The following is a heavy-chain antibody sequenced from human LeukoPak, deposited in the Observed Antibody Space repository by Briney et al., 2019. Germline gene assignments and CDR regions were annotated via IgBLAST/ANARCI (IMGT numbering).Heavy chain of an antibody. CDR2: IYPGDSNI. J-gene: IGHJ4*02. CDR3: ARLAVSSVWSVYFDY. Sequence: GESLKISCKGPGYSFTSYWIGWVRQMPGKGLEWMGIIYPGDSNIRYSPSFQGQVTISADKSISTAYLQWSSLKASDTAMYYCARLAVSSVWSVYFDYWGQGTLVTVSS. CDR1: GYSFTSYW. V-gene: IGHV5-51*01. D-gene: IGHD6-13*01.